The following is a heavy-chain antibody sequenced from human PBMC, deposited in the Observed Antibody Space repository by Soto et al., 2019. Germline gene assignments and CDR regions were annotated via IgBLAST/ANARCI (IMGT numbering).Heavy chain of an antibody. CDR3: ARDLEVVYYDFWSGKFDY. CDR2: ISAYNGNT. Sequence: QVQLVQSGAEVKKPGASVKVSCKASGYTFTSYGISWVRQAPGQGLEWMGWISAYNGNTNYAQKLQGRVTMTTDTSTSTAYMELRSLRSDDTAVYYSARDLEVVYYDFWSGKFDYWGQGTLVTVSS. J-gene: IGHJ4*02. CDR1: GYTFTSYG. V-gene: IGHV1-18*01. D-gene: IGHD3-3*01.